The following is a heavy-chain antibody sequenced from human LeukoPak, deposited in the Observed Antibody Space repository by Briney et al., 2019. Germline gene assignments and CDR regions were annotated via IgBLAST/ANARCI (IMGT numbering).Heavy chain of an antibody. V-gene: IGHV3-7*01. CDR3: AREGPYYYYYMDV. CDR2: IKQDGSEK. CDR1: GFTFSSYW. Sequence: GGSLRLSCAASGFTFSSYWMSWVRQAPGKGLEWVANIKQDGSEKYYVDSVKGRFTISRDKAKNSLYLQMNSLRAEDTAVYYCAREGPYYYYYMDVWGKGTTVTVSS. J-gene: IGHJ6*03.